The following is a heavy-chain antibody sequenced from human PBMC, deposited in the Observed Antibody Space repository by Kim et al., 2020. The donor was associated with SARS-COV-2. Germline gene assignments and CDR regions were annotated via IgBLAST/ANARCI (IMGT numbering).Heavy chain of an antibody. D-gene: IGHD2-2*01. CDR3: ARDRMPASSAEYFQY. Sequence: VDSVKGRCAISSDNAKNSVSLQMNSLRAEDSAVYYCARDRMPASSAEYFQYWGQGTLVTVSS. V-gene: IGHV3-7*03. J-gene: IGHJ1*01.